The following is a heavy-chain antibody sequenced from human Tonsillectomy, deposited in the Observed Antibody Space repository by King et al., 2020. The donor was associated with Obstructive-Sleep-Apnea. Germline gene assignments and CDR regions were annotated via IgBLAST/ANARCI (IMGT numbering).Heavy chain of an antibody. CDR1: GFTFSSYS. CDR2: ISSSSSYI. V-gene: IGHV3-21*01. CDR3: ASDTARYCSSTSCYGSIGY. J-gene: IGHJ4*02. D-gene: IGHD2-2*01. Sequence: VQLVESGGGLVKPGGSLRLSCAASGFTFSSYSMNWVRQAPGKGLEWVSSISSSSSYIYYADSVKGRFTISRDNAKNSLYLQMNSLRAEDTAVYYCASDTARYCSSTSCYGSIGYWGQGPLVTVSS.